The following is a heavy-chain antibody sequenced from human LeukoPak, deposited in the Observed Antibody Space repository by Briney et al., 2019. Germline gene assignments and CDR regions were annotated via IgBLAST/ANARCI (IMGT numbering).Heavy chain of an antibody. CDR2: ISYDGSNK. V-gene: IGHV3-30*18. D-gene: IGHD6-19*01. CDR3: AKVEVSSGWYEYFQH. Sequence: HPGRSLRLSCAASGFTISSYGMHWVRQAPGKGLEWVAVISYDGSNKYYADSVKGRFTISSDNSKNTLYLQMNSLRAEDTAVYYCAKVEVSSGWYEYFQHWGQGTLVTVSS. CDR1: GFTISSYG. J-gene: IGHJ1*01.